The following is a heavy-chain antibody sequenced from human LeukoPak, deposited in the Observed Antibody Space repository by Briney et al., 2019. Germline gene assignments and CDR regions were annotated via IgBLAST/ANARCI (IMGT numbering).Heavy chain of an antibody. CDR2: INPNSGGT. V-gene: IGHV1-2*02. D-gene: IGHD6-19*01. CDR3: ARVPWYSSGWYSDY. CDR1: GYTFTGYY. Sequence: ASVKVSRKASGYTFTGYYMHWVRQAPGQGLEWIGWINPNSGGTNYAQKFQGRVTMTRDTSISTAYMELSRLRSDDTAVYYCARVPWYSSGWYSDYWGQGTLVTVSS. J-gene: IGHJ4*02.